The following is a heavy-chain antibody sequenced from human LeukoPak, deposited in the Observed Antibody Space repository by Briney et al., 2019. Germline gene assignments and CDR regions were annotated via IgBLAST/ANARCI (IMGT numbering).Heavy chain of an antibody. V-gene: IGHV4-39*01. D-gene: IGHD4-17*01. J-gene: IGHJ2*01. CDR1: GGSISSSSFY. CDR3: AKTVAPLASLWYFDL. CDR2: VYYSGSA. Sequence: SETLSLTCTVSGGSISSSSFYWGWIRQPPGKGLEWIGNVYYSGSAYYNPSLKSRVTISVDTSKNQFSLNLSSVTAADTAVYYCAKTVAPLASLWYFDLWGRGTRVPVSS.